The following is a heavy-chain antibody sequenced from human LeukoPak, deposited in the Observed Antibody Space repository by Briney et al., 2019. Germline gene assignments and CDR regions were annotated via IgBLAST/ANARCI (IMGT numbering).Heavy chain of an antibody. J-gene: IGHJ6*02. D-gene: IGHD1-14*01. CDR1: GFTVSSNY. Sequence: GGSLRLSCAASGFTVSSNYMSWVRQAPGKGLEWVSVIYSGGSTYYAGSVKGRFTISRHNSKNTLYLQMNSLRAEDTAVYYCARDNGSPYYYGMDVWGQGTTVTVSS. CDR3: ARDNGSPYYYGMDV. CDR2: IYSGGST. V-gene: IGHV3-53*04.